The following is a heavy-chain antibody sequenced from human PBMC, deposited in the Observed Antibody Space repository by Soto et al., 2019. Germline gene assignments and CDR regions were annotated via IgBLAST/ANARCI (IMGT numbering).Heavy chain of an antibody. CDR2: INTDGSST. CDR1: GFTFSSFW. J-gene: IGHJ4*02. CDR3: AKRGVDTFGLSY. V-gene: IGHV3-74*01. Sequence: EVQLVESGGGLVQPGGSLRLSCAVSGFTFSSFWMHWVRQAPGEGLVWVSRINTDGSSTSYADSVKGRFTSSRDNAKNTLYLQMNSRRVEDTAMYYCAKRGVDTFGLSYWGQGTLVTVSS. D-gene: IGHD3-10*01.